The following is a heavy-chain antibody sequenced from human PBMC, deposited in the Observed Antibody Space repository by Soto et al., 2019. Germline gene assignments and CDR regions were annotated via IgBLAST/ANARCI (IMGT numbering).Heavy chain of an antibody. CDR2: IYYSGST. V-gene: IGHV4-31*03. CDR1: GGSISRGGYY. J-gene: IGHJ5*02. D-gene: IGHD6-13*01. Sequence: SETLSLTCTVSGGSISRGGYYWSWIRQHPGKGLEWIGYIYYSGSTYYNPSLKSRVTISVDTSKNQFSLKLTSVTAADTAVYYCAREAAETVGDGYWCDPWGQGTLVTVSS. CDR3: AREAAETVGDGYWCDP.